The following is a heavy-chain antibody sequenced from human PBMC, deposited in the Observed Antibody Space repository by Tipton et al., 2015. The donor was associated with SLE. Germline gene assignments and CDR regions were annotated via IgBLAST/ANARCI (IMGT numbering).Heavy chain of an antibody. CDR2: IQYDGSNK. D-gene: IGHD2-2*01. J-gene: IGHJ5*02. Sequence: GSLRLSCAASGFTFSTHDMHWVRQAPAKGLEWVAFIQYDGSNKYYTDSVKGRFTISRDNSRNTLYLQMNSLRAEDTAVYYCARSPRSILAPTSDDHWGQGTLVTVSS. CDR1: GFTFSTHD. V-gene: IGHV3-30*02. CDR3: ARSPRSILAPTSDDH.